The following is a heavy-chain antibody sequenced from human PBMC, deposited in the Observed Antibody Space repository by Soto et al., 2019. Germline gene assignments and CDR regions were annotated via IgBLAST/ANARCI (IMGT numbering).Heavy chain of an antibody. Sequence: PGGSLRLSCAASGFTFSSYSMNWVRQAPGKGLEWVSSISSSSSYIYYADSVKGRFTISRDNAKNSLYLQMNSLRAEDTAVYYCARSAYYGSGSYYFHYYYMDVWGKATTVTVSS. V-gene: IGHV3-21*01. CDR1: GFTFSSYS. D-gene: IGHD3-10*01. CDR2: ISSSSSYI. J-gene: IGHJ6*03. CDR3: ARSAYYGSGSYYFHYYYMDV.